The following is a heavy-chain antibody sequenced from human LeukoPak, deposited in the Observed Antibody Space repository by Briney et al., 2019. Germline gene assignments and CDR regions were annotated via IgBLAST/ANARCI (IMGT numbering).Heavy chain of an antibody. J-gene: IGHJ4*02. Sequence: GESLKISCKGSGYSFTSYWIGWVRQMPGKGLEWMGIVYPGDSDTRYSPSFQGQVTISADKSISTAYLQWSSLKASDTAMYYCARDHYYDSSGYPVLDYWGQGTLVTVSS. CDR2: VYPGDSDT. CDR1: GYSFTSYW. D-gene: IGHD3-22*01. CDR3: ARDHYYDSSGYPVLDY. V-gene: IGHV5-51*01.